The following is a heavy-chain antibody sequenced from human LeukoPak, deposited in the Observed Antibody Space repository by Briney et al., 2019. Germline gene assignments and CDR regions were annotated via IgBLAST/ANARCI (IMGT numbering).Heavy chain of an antibody. CDR2: ISGSGGTA. CDR3: ARDDTDSSGWLATPGYFDY. CDR1: GFTFSIYA. D-gene: IGHD6-19*01. J-gene: IGHJ4*02. V-gene: IGHV3-23*01. Sequence: PGGSLRLSCAASGFTFSIYAMSWVRQAPGKGLEWVSAISGSGGTAYYADSVKGRFTISRDNSKNTLYLQMNSLRAEDTAVYYCARDDTDSSGWLATPGYFDYWGQGTLVTVSS.